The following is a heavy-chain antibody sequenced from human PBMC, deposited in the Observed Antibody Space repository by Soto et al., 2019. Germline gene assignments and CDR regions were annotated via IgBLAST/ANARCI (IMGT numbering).Heavy chain of an antibody. CDR1: GYTFSAYT. Sequence: QVHLVQSGAEVRKPGASVKVSCKASGYTFSAYTMNWVRQAPGQSLEWMGWINVGSGNTRYSQNFQGRVSITRDTSASTVYMELTGLKSEDTAMYYCARDTETLGTRANDAIDICGQGTIVTVSS. CDR2: INVGSGNT. D-gene: IGHD3-3*02. CDR3: ARDTETLGTRANDAIDI. V-gene: IGHV1-3*01. J-gene: IGHJ3*02.